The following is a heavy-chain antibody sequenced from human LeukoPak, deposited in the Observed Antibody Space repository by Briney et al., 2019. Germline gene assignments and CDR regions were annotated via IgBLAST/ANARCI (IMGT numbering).Heavy chain of an antibody. CDR3: ARDFSGSYNYFDY. J-gene: IGHJ4*02. Sequence: PGGSLRLSCAASGFTFSSYEMNWVRQAPGKGLEWVSYISSSGSTIYYADSVKGRFTVSRDNAKNSLYLQMNSLRAEDTAVYYCARDFSGSYNYFDYWGQGTLVTVSS. CDR2: ISSSGSTI. D-gene: IGHD1-26*01. V-gene: IGHV3-48*03. CDR1: GFTFSSYE.